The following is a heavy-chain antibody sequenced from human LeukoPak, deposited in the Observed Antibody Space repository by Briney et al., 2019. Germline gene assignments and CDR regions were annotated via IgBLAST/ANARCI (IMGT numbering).Heavy chain of an antibody. CDR2: IYPGDSDT. CDR3: ARQGLSSSSDN. V-gene: IGHV5-51*01. CDR1: GYSFTTYW. J-gene: IGHJ4*02. D-gene: IGHD6-6*01. Sequence: GESLKISCKGSGYSFTTYWIGWVRQMPGKGLAWMGIIYPGDSDTRYSPSFQGQVTISADKSISTAYLQWSSLKASDTAMYYCARQGLSSSSDNWRQATLVTVSA.